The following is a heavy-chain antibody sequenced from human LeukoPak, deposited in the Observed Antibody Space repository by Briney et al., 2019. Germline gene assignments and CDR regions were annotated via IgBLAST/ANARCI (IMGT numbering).Heavy chain of an antibody. CDR2: ISAYNGNT. Sequence: ASVKVSCKASGYTFTSYGINWVRQAPGQGPEWMGWISAYNGNTKYAQNLQGRVTMTTDTSTSTAYMELRSLRSDDTAVYYCTRDLKRGYSSGRYSWGTGSSNDYWGQGTLVTVSS. J-gene: IGHJ4*02. CDR3: TRDLKRGYSSGRYSWGTGSSNDY. D-gene: IGHD6-19*01. CDR1: GYTFTSYG. V-gene: IGHV1-18*01.